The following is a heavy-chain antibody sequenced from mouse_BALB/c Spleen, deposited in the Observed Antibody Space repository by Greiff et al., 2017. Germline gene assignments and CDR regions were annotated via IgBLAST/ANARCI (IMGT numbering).Heavy chain of an antibody. CDR2: ISDGGSYT. CDR1: GFTFSDYY. CDR3: ARLLLRSYAMDY. J-gene: IGHJ4*01. Sequence: EVQRVESGGGLVKPGGSLKLSCAASGFTFSDYYMYWVRQTPEKRLEWVATISDGGSYTYYPDSVKGRFTISRDNAKNNLYLQMSSLKSEDTAMYYCARLLLRSYAMDYWGQGTSVTVSS. D-gene: IGHD1-1*01. V-gene: IGHV5-4*02.